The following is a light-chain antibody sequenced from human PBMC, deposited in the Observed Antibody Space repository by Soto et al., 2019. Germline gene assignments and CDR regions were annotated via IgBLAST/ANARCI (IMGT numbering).Light chain of an antibody. CDR2: SAY. CDR3: QQRSNIPWT. V-gene: IGKV1-39*01. J-gene: IGKJ1*01. Sequence: DIQMTQSPSSLSAAVGDSVTITCRTSQHVDRYLSWYQQIPGRAPKLLIYSAYSLVSGVPPRFRGSASGTEFTLSISSLQREDFATYFCQQRSNIPWTFGQGTKVEMK. CDR1: QHVDRY.